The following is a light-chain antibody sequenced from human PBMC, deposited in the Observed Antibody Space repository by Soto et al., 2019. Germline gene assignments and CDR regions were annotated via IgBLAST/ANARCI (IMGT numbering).Light chain of an antibody. CDR2: DAS. J-gene: IGKJ4*01. V-gene: IGKV3-11*01. CDR1: QSISTY. CDR3: QQRYVWLT. Sequence: EIVISQYLPTVSVYRGERATLPCRAGQSISTYLAWYQQKSGQAPRLLIYDASNRATGTPARFSGSGSGTDFTLTISSLEPDDSAVYYCQQRYVWLTFGGGAKVDIK.